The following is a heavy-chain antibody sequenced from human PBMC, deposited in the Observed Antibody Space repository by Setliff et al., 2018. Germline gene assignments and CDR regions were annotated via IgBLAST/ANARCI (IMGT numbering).Heavy chain of an antibody. CDR2: IYRGDRDT. CDR1: GFTFSPYA. D-gene: IGHD1-7*01. V-gene: IGHV3-23*03. J-gene: IGHJ4*02. CDR3: AKPQLELRWGFES. Sequence: HPGGSLRLSCAASGFTFSPYAMSWVRQAPGKGLEWVSTIYRGDRDTFYTDSVKGRFTIFRDISKNTLYLQMTSLRADDTAVYYCAKPQLELRWGFESWGQGTLVTVSS.